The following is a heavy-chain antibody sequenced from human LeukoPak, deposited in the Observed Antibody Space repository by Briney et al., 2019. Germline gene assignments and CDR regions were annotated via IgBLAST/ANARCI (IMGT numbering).Heavy chain of an antibody. D-gene: IGHD3-22*01. V-gene: IGHV1-69*13. J-gene: IGHJ4*02. CDR2: IIPIFGTA. CDR3: ARDYYDSSGYTGFDY. Sequence: SVKVSCKASGGTFSSYAISWVRQAPGQGLEWMGGIIPIFGTANHAQKFQGRVTITADESTSTAYMEPSSLRSEDTAVYYCARDYYDSSGYTGFDYWGQGTLVTVSS. CDR1: GGTFSSYA.